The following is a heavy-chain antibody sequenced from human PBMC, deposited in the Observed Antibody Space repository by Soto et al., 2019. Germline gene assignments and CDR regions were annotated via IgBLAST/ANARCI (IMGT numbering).Heavy chain of an antibody. V-gene: IGHV1-69*13. CDR1: GGTFSSYA. Sequence: ASVKVSCKASGGTFSSYAISWVRQAPGQGLEWMGGIIPIFGTANYAQKFQGRVTITADESTSTAYMELSSLRSEDTAVYYCARDRDSSGYYPNDAFDIWGQGTMVTVS. J-gene: IGHJ3*02. CDR3: ARDRDSSGYYPNDAFDI. D-gene: IGHD3-22*01. CDR2: IIPIFGTA.